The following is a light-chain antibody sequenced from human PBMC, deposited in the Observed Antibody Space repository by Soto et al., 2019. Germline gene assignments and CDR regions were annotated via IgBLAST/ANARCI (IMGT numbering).Light chain of an antibody. J-gene: IGKJ5*01. CDR3: QQYYSYPIT. CDR1: QGISSY. CDR2: AAS. V-gene: IGKV1D-8*01. Sequence: VIWMTQSPALLSASTGDRVTISCRMRQGISSYLAWYQQKPGKAPELLIYAASTLQSGVPSRFSGSGSGTDFTLTISCLQSEDFEPYYCQQYYSYPITFGQGTRLEIK.